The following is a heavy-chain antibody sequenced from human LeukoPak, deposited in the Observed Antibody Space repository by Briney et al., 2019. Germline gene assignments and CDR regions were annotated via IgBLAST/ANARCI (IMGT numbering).Heavy chain of an antibody. Sequence: ASVTVSCTASGYTFTGYYMHWVRQAPGQGLEWMGRINPNSGGTNYAQKFQGRVTMTRDTSISTAYMELSRLRSDDTAVYYCARASSGWYGGVDYWGQGTLVTVSS. J-gene: IGHJ4*02. CDR3: ARASSGWYGGVDY. CDR1: GYTFTGYY. V-gene: IGHV1-2*06. CDR2: INPNSGGT. D-gene: IGHD6-19*01.